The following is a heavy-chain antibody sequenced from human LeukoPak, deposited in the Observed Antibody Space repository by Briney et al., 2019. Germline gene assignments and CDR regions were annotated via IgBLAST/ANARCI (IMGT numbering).Heavy chain of an antibody. CDR2: IKEDGSEK. J-gene: IGHJ4*02. CDR1: GFRFSDYW. V-gene: IGHV3-7*01. Sequence: PGGSLRLSCAASGFRFSDYWMNWVRQAPGKGLEWVANIKEDGSEKYYVDSVKGRFTISRDNAKNSVDLQMNRLRGEDTAVYYCARDPDWGQGTLATVSS. CDR3: ARDPD.